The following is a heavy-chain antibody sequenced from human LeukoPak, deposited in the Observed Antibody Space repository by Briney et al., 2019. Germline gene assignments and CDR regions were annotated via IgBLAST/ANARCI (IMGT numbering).Heavy chain of an antibody. CDR2: IYSGGST. J-gene: IGHJ4*02. D-gene: IGHD3-22*01. V-gene: IGHV3-53*01. CDR1: GFTLSSNY. Sequence: GGSLRLSCAASGFTLSSNYMSWVRQAPGKGLEWVSVIYSGGSTYYTDSVKDRFTISRHNSKNPLSLQMNSLRAEDTAVYYCARDHSGYLTYYFDYWGQGTLVTVSS. CDR3: ARDHSGYLTYYFDY.